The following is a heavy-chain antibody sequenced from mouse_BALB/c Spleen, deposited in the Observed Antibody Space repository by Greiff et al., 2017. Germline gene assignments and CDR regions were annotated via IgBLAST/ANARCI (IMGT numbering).Heavy chain of an antibody. Sequence: EVKLVESGAELVRSGASVKLSCTASGFNIKDYYMHWVKQRPEQGLEWIGWIDPENGDTEYDPKFQGKATITADTSSNTAYLQLSSLTAEDTAVYYCARSYVYDGFAYWGQGTLVTVSA. V-gene: IGHV14-4*02. CDR2: IDPENGDT. CDR1: GFNIKDYY. D-gene: IGHD2-2*01. CDR3: ARSYVYDGFAY. J-gene: IGHJ3*01.